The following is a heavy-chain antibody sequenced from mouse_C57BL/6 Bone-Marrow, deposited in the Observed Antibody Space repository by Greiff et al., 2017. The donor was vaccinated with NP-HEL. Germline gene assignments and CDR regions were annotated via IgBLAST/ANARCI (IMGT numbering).Heavy chain of an antibody. CDR1: GYTFTDYY. V-gene: IGHV1-26*01. J-gene: IGHJ4*01. D-gene: IGHD1-1*01. CDR2: INPNNGGT. Sequence: EVQLQQSGPELVKPGASVKISCKASGYTFTDYYMNWVKQSHGKSLEWIGDINPNNGGTSYNQKFKGKATLTVDKSSSTAYMELRSLTSEDSAVYYCARRLRWAMDYWGQGTSVTVSS. CDR3: ARRLRWAMDY.